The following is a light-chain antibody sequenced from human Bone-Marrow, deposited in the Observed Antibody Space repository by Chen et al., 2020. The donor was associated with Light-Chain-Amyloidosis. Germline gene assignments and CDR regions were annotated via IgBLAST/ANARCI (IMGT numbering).Light chain of an antibody. CDR2: DDS. V-gene: IGLV3-21*02. J-gene: IGLJ3*02. Sequence: SYVLTQSSSVSVAPGQTATLPCGGNNIGSTSVHWYQQTPGQAPLLVVYDDSDRPSGIPERLSGSNSGNTATLTISRVEAGDEADYYCQVWDRSSDRPVFGGGTKLTVL. CDR1: NIGSTS. CDR3: QVWDRSSDRPV.